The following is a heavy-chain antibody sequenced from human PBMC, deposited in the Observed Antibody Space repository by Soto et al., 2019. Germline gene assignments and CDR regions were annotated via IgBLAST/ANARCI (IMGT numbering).Heavy chain of an antibody. D-gene: IGHD1-1*01. Sequence: GGSLRLSCVVSGLTFSDYGFHWVRQAPGKGLDWVAAISYDGSFVYYADSVRGRFTISRDNSRNTLDLQMNTLRHEDTAVYYCAKERGRNRNFAMDIWGQGTSVTVSS. CDR2: ISYDGSFV. CDR1: GLTFSDYG. V-gene: IGHV3-30*18. J-gene: IGHJ6*02. CDR3: AKERGRNRNFAMDI.